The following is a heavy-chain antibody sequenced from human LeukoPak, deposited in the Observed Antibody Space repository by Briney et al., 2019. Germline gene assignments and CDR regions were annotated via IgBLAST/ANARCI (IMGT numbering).Heavy chain of an antibody. J-gene: IGHJ4*02. D-gene: IGHD6-13*01. V-gene: IGHV3-23*01. CDR2: ISGSGGST. CDR1: GFTFSSYA. CDR3: AKSSSSWYSHYFDY. Sequence: GGSLRLSCTASGFTFSSYAMNWVRQAPGKGLEWVSGISGSGGSTYYADSVKGRFTISRDKSKNTLYLQMNSLRAEDTAVYYCAKSSSSWYSHYFDYWGQGTLVTVSS.